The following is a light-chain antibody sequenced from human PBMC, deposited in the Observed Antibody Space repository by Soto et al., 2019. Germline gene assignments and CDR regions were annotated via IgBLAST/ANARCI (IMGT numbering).Light chain of an antibody. V-gene: IGKV3-15*01. CDR2: DAS. Sequence: EIVMTQSPVTLSVSPGEGVTLSCRASQSVYSNLAWYQQKPGQAPRLLIYDASARATDIPTRFSGSGSGTDFTLTVSRLQSEDFAVYYCQQYNSWPRTFGGGTKVEIK. CDR3: QQYNSWPRT. CDR1: QSVYSN. J-gene: IGKJ4*01.